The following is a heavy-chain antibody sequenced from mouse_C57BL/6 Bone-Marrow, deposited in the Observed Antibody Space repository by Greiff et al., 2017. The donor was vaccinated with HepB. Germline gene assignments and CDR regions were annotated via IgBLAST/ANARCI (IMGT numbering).Heavy chain of an antibody. CDR1: GYTFTDYY. J-gene: IGHJ3*01. Sequence: VQLQQSGPELVKPGASVKISCKASGYTFTDYYMNWVKQSHGKSLEWIGDINPNNGGTSYNQKFKGKATLTVDKSSSTAYMELRSLTSEDSAVYYCARGTTVVAPFAYWGQGTLVTVSA. D-gene: IGHD1-1*01. CDR2: INPNNGGT. V-gene: IGHV1-26*01. CDR3: ARGTTVVAPFAY.